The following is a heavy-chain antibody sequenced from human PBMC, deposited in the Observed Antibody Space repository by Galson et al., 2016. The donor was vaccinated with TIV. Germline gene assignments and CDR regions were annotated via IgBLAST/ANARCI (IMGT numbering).Heavy chain of an antibody. D-gene: IGHD2-15*01. CDR2: IYPGDSDT. V-gene: IGHV5-51*01. CDR1: GYNFTNYW. J-gene: IGHJ5*02. Sequence: QSGAEVKKPGESLKISCTSSGYNFTNYWIGWVRQMPGKGLEWMGIIYPGDSDTKYSPSFQGHITISADNSISTAYLQWSSLMTSDTAIYYCARHDRFCSGGSCFSRWLEPWGQGTLVTVSS. CDR3: ARHDRFCSGGSCFSRWLEP.